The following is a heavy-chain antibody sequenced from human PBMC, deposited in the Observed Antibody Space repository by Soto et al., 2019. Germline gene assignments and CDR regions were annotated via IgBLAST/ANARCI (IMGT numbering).Heavy chain of an antibody. CDR1: GFTFSSYG. V-gene: IGHV3-30*18. Sequence: PGGSLRLSCAASGFTFSSYGMHWVRQAPGKGLEWVAVISYDGSNKYYADSVKGRFTISRDNSKNTLYLQMNSLRAEDTAVYYCAKDRDIVVVPAAPLDYWGQGTLVTVSS. D-gene: IGHD2-2*01. CDR2: ISYDGSNK. J-gene: IGHJ4*02. CDR3: AKDRDIVVVPAAPLDY.